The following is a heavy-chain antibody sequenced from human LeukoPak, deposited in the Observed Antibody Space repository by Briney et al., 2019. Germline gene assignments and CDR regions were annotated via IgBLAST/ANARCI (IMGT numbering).Heavy chain of an antibody. V-gene: IGHV3-66*01. CDR3: ARAPSYYYDSSGYHFDY. D-gene: IGHD3-22*01. Sequence: GGSLRLSCAASGFTVSSNYMSWVRQAPGKGLEWVSVIYSGGSTYYADSVKGRFTISRDNSMNTLYLQMNSLRAEDTAVYYCARAPSYYYDSSGYHFDYWGQGTLVTVSS. J-gene: IGHJ4*02. CDR2: IYSGGST. CDR1: GFTVSSNY.